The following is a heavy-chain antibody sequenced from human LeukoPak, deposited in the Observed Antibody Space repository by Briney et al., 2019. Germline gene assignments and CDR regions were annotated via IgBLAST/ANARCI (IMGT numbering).Heavy chain of an antibody. CDR2: IYTSGST. V-gene: IGHV4-61*02. J-gene: IGHJ4*02. D-gene: IGHD3/OR15-3a*01. CDR1: GGSISSGSYY. CDR3: ARQTGSGLFILP. Sequence: PSETLSLTCTVSGGSISSGSYYWSWLRQPAGTGLEWIGRIYTSGSTNYNPSLKSRVTISVDTSKNQFSLKLSSVTAADTAVYYCARQTGSGLFILPGGQGTLVTVSS.